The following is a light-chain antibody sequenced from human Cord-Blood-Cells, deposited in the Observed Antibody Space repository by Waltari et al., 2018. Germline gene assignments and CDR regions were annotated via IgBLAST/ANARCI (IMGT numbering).Light chain of an antibody. CDR1: QSVLYSSNNKNY. CDR2: WAS. Sequence: DIVMTQSPDSLAVSRGARATINCKSSQSVLYSSNNKNYLAWYQQKPGQPPKLLIYWASTRESGVPDRFSGSGSGTDFTLTISSLQAEDVAVYYCQQYYSTPRTFDQGTKVEIK. V-gene: IGKV4-1*01. CDR3: QQYYSTPRT. J-gene: IGKJ1*01.